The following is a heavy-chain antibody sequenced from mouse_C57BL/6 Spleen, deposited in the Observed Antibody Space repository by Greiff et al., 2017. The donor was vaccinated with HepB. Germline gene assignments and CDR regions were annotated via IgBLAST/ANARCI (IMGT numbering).Heavy chain of an antibody. CDR1: GYTFTGYW. CDR2: ILPGSGST. V-gene: IGHV1-9*01. Sequence: QVQLQQSGAELMKPGASVKLSCKATGYTFTGYWIEWVKQRPGHGLEWIGEILPGSGSTIYNEKFKGKATFTADTSSNTAYMQLSSLTTEDSAIYYCASTAYYSKLYWYFDVWGTGTTVTVSS. J-gene: IGHJ1*03. CDR3: ASTAYYSKLYWYFDV. D-gene: IGHD2-5*01.